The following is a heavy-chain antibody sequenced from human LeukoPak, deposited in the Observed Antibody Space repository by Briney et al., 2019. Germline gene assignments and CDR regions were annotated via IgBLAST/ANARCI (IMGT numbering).Heavy chain of an antibody. D-gene: IGHD1-1*01. CDR2: IYYSGST. V-gene: IGHV4-39*07. J-gene: IGHJ6*03. CDR1: GGSISSSSYY. Sequence: SETLSLTCTVSGGSISSSSYYWGWIRQPPGKGLEWIGSIYYSGSTYYNPSLKSRVTISVDTSKNQFSLKLSSVTAADTAVYYCARDLANWNCGLAYYYYYMDVWGKGTTVTVSS. CDR3: ARDLANWNCGLAYYYYYMDV.